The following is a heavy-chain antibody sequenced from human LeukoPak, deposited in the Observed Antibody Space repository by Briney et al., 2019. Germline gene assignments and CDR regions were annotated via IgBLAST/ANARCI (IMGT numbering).Heavy chain of an antibody. V-gene: IGHV3-33*08. CDR1: GFTFSSYG. J-gene: IGHJ4*02. CDR3: ARDRCTNGICYNDY. D-gene: IGHD2-8*01. CDR2: NYYDRSNT. Sequence: GGSLRLSCAASGFTFSSYGMHWVRQASGKGLECVALNYYDRSNTYYADSVKGRFTISRDNSKNTLYLQMHSLRAEDTGVYYCARDRCTNGICYNDYWGQGTLVTVSS.